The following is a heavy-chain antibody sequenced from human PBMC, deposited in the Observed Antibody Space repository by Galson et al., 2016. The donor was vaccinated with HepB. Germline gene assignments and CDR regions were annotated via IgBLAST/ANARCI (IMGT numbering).Heavy chain of an antibody. J-gene: IGHJ6*02. D-gene: IGHD5-24*01. Sequence: SVKVSCKASGGSFSSYTFTWVRQAPGQGLEWMGGIIPILGSTAYAQRFQGRVTITADESTSTVYMELSSLRSEDTAVYYCGKVEDGYNRHYYYGMDVWGQGTTVTVSS. CDR1: GGSFSSYT. CDR2: IIPILGST. V-gene: IGHV1-69*13. CDR3: GKVEDGYNRHYYYGMDV.